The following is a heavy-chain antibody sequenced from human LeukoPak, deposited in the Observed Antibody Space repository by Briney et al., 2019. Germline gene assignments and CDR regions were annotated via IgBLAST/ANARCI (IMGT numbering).Heavy chain of an antibody. CDR1: GGSFSEYY. D-gene: IGHD2-21*01. Sequence: PAETLSLTCAVYGGSFSEYYWTWIRQPPGKGLEWIGDINHSGSTNYNPSLKSRVNISVDTSKNQFSLKLSSVTAADTAVYYCARVSRLWWARDIWGQGTMVTVSS. V-gene: IGHV4-34*01. J-gene: IGHJ3*02. CDR2: INHSGST. CDR3: ARVSRLWWARDI.